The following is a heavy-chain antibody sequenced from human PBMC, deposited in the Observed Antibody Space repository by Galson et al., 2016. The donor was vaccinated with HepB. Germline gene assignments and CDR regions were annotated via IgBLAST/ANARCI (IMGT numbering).Heavy chain of an antibody. CDR2: IKPDGSEK. V-gene: IGHV3-7*03. CDR3: ARGRGVDV. J-gene: IGHJ6*02. CDR1: GFIFNSYS. Sequence: SLRLSCAASGFIFNSYSMNWVRQAPGKGLEWVANIKPDGSEKYYVDSVKGRFTISRDNAKNSLYLQMNSLRGEDTAVYYCARGRGVDVWGQGTTVTVSS.